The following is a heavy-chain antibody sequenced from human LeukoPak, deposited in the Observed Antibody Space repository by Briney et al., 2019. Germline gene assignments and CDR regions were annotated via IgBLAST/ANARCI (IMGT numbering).Heavy chain of an antibody. Sequence: PGGSLRLSCAASGIIFSCYAMNWVRQAPGKGLEWVSAVTGSGGSTYYADSVKGRFTISRDNSKNTLYLQMNNLRADDTAVYYCAKVLDGYNYGAFDIWGQGTMVTVSS. CDR1: GIIFSCYA. CDR2: VTGSGGST. CDR3: AKVLDGYNYGAFDI. D-gene: IGHD5-24*01. V-gene: IGHV3-23*01. J-gene: IGHJ3*02.